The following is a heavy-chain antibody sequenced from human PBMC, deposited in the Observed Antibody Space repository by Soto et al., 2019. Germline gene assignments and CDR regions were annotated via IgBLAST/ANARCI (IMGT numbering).Heavy chain of an antibody. V-gene: IGHV4-61*01. Sequence: QVQLQESGPGLVKPSETLSLTCTVSGGSVSSGSYYWSWIRQPPGKGLEWIGYIYYSGSTNYNPSLKSRVTISVDTSKNQFSLKLSSVTAADTAVYYCARLKEMADYYYGMDVWGQGTTVTVSS. CDR3: ARLKEMADYYYGMDV. D-gene: IGHD6-19*01. CDR1: GGSVSSGSYY. J-gene: IGHJ6*02. CDR2: IYYSGST.